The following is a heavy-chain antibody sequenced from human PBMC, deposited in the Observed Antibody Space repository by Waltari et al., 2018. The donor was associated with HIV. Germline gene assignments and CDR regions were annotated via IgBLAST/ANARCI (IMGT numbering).Heavy chain of an antibody. Sequence: EVQLFESGGGFVQPGGSLRLSCAASGFTFDRSAMNWVRQAPGKGVEWVSDINWTGGNTYYADSVKGRFTISRDNSKNTLYLQMNSLRVEDTAVYYCAKEVAISGPSDYWGPGTLVTVSS. D-gene: IGHD2-15*01. V-gene: IGHV3-23*01. CDR2: INWTGGNT. CDR3: AKEVAISGPSDY. J-gene: IGHJ4*02. CDR1: GFTFDRSA.